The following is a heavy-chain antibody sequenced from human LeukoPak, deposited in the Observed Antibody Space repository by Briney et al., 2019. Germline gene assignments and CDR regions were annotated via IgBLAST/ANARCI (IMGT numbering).Heavy chain of an antibody. D-gene: IGHD1-1*01. J-gene: IGHJ4*02. CDR3: TTGSNEGY. V-gene: IGHV3-49*04. Sequence: GGSLRLSCTTSGFTFGDYAMSWVRQAPGKGLEWVSFIRNKAYGGTTEYAASVKGRFAISRDDSKSIAYLQMNSLKTEDTAVYYCTTGSNEGYWGQGTLVTVSS. CDR2: IRNKAYGGTT. CDR1: GFTFGDYA.